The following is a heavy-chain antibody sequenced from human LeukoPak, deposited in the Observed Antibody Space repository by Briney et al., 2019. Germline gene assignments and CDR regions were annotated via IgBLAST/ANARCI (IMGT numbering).Heavy chain of an antibody. D-gene: IGHD2-15*01. CDR2: INHSGST. CDR3: ARLRNVVLFDY. CDR1: GGSFSGYY. J-gene: IGHJ4*02. Sequence: SETLSLTCAVYGGSFSGYYWSWIRQPPGKGLEWIGEINHSGSTNYNPSLKSRVTISVDTSKNQFSLILSSVTAADTAMYFCARLRNVVLFDYWGQGTLVTVSS. V-gene: IGHV4-34*01.